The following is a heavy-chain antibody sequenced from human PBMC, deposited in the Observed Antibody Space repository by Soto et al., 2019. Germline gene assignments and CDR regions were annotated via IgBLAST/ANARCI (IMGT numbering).Heavy chain of an antibody. D-gene: IGHD3-3*01. J-gene: IGHJ6*01. Sequence: EGQLLESGGGLVQPGGSLRLSCVASGFTFRSYAMAWVRQAPGKGLEWVSGISESGGKTNYAESVRGRFSISRDNSRNTLSLLMNNVTAEDTAIYYCAKDRATIFGVVGKDGMDVW. CDR1: GFTFRSYA. V-gene: IGHV3-23*01. CDR3: AKDRATIFGVVGKDGMDV. CDR2: ISESGGKT.